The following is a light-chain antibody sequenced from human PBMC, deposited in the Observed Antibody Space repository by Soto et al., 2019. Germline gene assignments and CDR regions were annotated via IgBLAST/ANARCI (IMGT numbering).Light chain of an antibody. V-gene: IGKV1-33*01. J-gene: IGKJ1*01. Sequence: DIQMIQSPSSVSASVGDRVTITCQASQEISNYLNWYQQKPGKAPKLLIYDASNLERGVPSRFSGRGSGTDFTFTISSLQPEDFATYYCQQYDHLPRTFGRGTKVEIK. CDR2: DAS. CDR3: QQYDHLPRT. CDR1: QEISNY.